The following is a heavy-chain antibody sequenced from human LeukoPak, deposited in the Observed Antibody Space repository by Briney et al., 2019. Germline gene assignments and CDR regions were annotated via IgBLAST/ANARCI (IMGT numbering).Heavy chain of an antibody. Sequence: GGSLRLSCAASGFTFSSYAMSWVRQAPGKGLEWVSAISGSGGSTYYADSVKGRFTVSRDNSKNTLGLQMDSLRAEDTALYYCVTSGSLRLGELSPIDFWGQGTLVTVSS. D-gene: IGHD3-16*02. V-gene: IGHV3-23*01. CDR3: VTSGSLRLGELSPIDF. J-gene: IGHJ4*02. CDR1: GFTFSSYA. CDR2: ISGSGGST.